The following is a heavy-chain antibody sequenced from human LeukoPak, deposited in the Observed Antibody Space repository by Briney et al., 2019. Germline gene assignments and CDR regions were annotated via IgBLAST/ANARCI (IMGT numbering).Heavy chain of an antibody. Sequence: GESLKISCKGSGYSFTSYWIGWVRQMPGKGLEWMGIIYPGDSDTRYSPSFQGQVTISADKSISTAYLQWSSLKASDTAMYYCARDSSGYYRPYYFDYWGQGTLVTVSS. J-gene: IGHJ4*02. CDR3: ARDSSGYYRPYYFDY. CDR1: GYSFTSYW. V-gene: IGHV5-51*01. CDR2: IYPGDSDT. D-gene: IGHD3-22*01.